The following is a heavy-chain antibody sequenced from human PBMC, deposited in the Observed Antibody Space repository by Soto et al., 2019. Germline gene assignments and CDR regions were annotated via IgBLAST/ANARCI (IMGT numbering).Heavy chain of an antibody. J-gene: IGHJ4*02. CDR1: GFTFSSCS. CDR2: ISSSSSTI. Sequence: EVQLVESGGGLVQPGGSLRLSCAASGFTFSSCSMNWVRQAPGKGLEWVSYISSSSSTIYYADSVKGRFTISRDNAKNSLYLQMNSLRDEDTAVYYCARVFYSVAGTGGLDYWGQGTLVTVSS. D-gene: IGHD6-19*01. V-gene: IGHV3-48*02. CDR3: ARVFYSVAGTGGLDY.